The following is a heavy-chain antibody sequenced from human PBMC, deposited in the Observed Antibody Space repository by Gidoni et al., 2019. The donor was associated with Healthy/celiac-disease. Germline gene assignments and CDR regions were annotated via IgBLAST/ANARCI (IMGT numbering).Heavy chain of an antibody. CDR1: GYSFTSYW. Sequence: EVQLVQSGAEVQKPGESLRISCKGSGYSFTSYWIAWVRQMPGKGLEWIGIIYPGDSDTRYSPSFQGQVTISVDKSISTAYLQWSSLKASDTAMYYCATGFSGYDFPPDYWGQGTLVTVSS. V-gene: IGHV5-51*01. J-gene: IGHJ4*02. CDR2: IYPGDSDT. D-gene: IGHD5-12*01. CDR3: ATGFSGYDFPPDY.